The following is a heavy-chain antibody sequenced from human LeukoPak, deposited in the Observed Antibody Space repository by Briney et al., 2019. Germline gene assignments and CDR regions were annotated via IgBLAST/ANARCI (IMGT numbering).Heavy chain of an antibody. CDR3: ARVYDSSGYYLSYAFDI. Sequence: GGSLRLSCAASGFTLSSNYVSWVRQAPGKGLEWVSVIYSGGSTYYADSVKGPFTISRHNSKTTLYLQMNSLRAEDTAVYYCARVYDSSGYYLSYAFDIWGQGTMVTVSS. CDR1: GFTLSSNY. J-gene: IGHJ3*02. CDR2: IYSGGST. V-gene: IGHV3-53*04. D-gene: IGHD3-22*01.